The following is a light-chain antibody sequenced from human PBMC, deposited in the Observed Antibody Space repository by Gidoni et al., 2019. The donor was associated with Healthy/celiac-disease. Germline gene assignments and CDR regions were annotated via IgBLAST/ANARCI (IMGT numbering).Light chain of an antibody. CDR3: QQYNSYWT. V-gene: IGKV1-5*03. J-gene: IGKJ1*01. CDR1: QSISSW. Sequence: DIQMTQSPSTLSASVGDRVTITCRASQSISSWLAWYQQKPGKAPKLLIYKASSLESGVPSRFSGSGSGTEFTLTISSLQPDDLATYYGQQYNSYWTFXQXTKVEIK. CDR2: KAS.